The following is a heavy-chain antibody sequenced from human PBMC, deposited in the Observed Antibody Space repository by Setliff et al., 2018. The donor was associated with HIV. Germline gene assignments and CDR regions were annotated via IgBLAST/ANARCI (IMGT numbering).Heavy chain of an antibody. Sequence: AGGSLRLSCAASGFTFSTYGMHWVRQAPGKGLEWVAFIRYDGSNKYYADSVKGRFTISRDNSKNTLHLQMNSLRAEDTAVYYCARDVSWRVRTYIDYWGQGALVTVSS. V-gene: IGHV3-30*02. CDR2: IRYDGSNK. J-gene: IGHJ4*02. D-gene: IGHD3-3*01. CDR3: ARDVSWRVRTYIDY. CDR1: GFTFSTYG.